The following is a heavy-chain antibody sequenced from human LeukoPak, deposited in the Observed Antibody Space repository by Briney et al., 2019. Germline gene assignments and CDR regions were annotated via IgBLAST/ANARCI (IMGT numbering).Heavy chain of an antibody. J-gene: IGHJ6*03. CDR3: ARGRITMVRRVIINYYYYYMDF. CDR1: GYTFTSYG. V-gene: IGHV1-8*02. Sequence: ASVKVSCKASGYTFTSYGISWVRQATGQGREWVGWMNPNNGNTGYAQKFQGRVTMTRNTSISTAYMELSSLRSEDTAVYYCARGRITMVRRVIINYYYYYMDFWGKGTTVTISS. D-gene: IGHD3-10*01. CDR2: MNPNNGNT.